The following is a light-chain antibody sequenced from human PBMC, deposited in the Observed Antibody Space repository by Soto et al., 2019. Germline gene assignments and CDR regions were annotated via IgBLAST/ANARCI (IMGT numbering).Light chain of an antibody. CDR2: GVS. V-gene: IGKV3-20*01. CDR1: QSVSKTY. CDR3: QQYGTLPWT. J-gene: IGKJ1*01. Sequence: EIVLTQSPGTLSLSPGERATLSCRASQSVSKTYLAWYQQKPGQAPRLLMFGVSTRATGIPDRFSGSGSGTDFTLTISILEPGESAVYSCQQYGTLPWTFGQGTKVEIK.